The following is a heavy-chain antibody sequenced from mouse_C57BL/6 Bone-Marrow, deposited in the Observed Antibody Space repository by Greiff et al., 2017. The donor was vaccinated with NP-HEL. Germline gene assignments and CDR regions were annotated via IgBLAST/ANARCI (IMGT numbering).Heavy chain of an antibody. J-gene: IGHJ4*01. Sequence: EVQLVESGGGLVKPGGSLKLSCAASGFTFSSYTMSWVRQTPEKRLEWVATISGGGGNTYYPDSVKGRFIISRDNAKNTLYLQMSSLRSEDTALYYCARRRSYAMDYWGQGTSVTVSS. CDR3: ARRRSYAMDY. CDR2: ISGGGGNT. V-gene: IGHV5-9*01. CDR1: GFTFSSYT.